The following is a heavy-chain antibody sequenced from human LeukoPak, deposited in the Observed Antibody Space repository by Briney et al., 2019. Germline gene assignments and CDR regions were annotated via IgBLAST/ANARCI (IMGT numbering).Heavy chain of an antibody. D-gene: IGHD4-23*01. V-gene: IGHV3-74*01. CDR3: ARATVDYYYMDV. CDR2: INTDGSST. J-gene: IGHJ6*03. Sequence: QPGGSLRLSCAASGSTFSSYWMHWVRQAPGKGLVWVSRINTDGSSTSYADSVKGRFTISRDNAKNTLYLQMNSLRAEDTAVYYCARATVDYYYMDVWGKGTTVTVSS. CDR1: GSTFSSYW.